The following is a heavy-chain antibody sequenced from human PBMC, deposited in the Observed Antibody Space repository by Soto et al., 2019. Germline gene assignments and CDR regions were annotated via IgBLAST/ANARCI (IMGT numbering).Heavy chain of an antibody. CDR2: IYYSGST. Sequence: QVQLQESGPGLVKPSQTLSLTCTVSGGSISSGGYYWSWIRQHPGKGLEWIGYIYYSGSTYYNPSLNSRXXIXVXXSKNQSSLKLSAVTAADTAVYYCARGGGSSAGYDYWGPGTLVTVSS. J-gene: IGHJ4*02. D-gene: IGHD5-18*01. CDR1: GGSISSGGYY. V-gene: IGHV4-31*03. CDR3: ARGGGSSAGYDY.